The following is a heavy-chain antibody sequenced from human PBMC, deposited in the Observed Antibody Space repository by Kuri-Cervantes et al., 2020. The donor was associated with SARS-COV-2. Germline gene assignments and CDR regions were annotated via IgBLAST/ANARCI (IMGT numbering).Heavy chain of an antibody. J-gene: IGHJ5*02. CDR1: GDSISSRY. CDR2: VYFRGST. Sequence: SETLSLTCAVSGDSISSRYWSWIRQPPGKGLEWIGYVYFRGSTNYNPSLESRVTISVDTSKNQFSLKLSSVTAADTAVYYCARGGQLWSNNWFDPWGQGTLVTVSS. CDR3: ARGGQLWSNNWFDP. D-gene: IGHD5-18*01. V-gene: IGHV4-59*08.